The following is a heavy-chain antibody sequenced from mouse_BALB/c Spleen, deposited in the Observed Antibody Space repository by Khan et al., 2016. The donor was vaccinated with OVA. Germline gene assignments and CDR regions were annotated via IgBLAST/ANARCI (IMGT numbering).Heavy chain of an antibody. D-gene: IGHD4-1*01. CDR3: ASHLTGSFAY. Sequence: EVELVESGGDLVRPGGSLPLSCTVSGFSFSSYSMYWVRQSPDKRLEWVATIRSDGDYTYYPDYVSGRFIISSNTARNTLYLQRSSLKSEDTAMYYCASHLTGSFAYWGQGTLVTVSA. V-gene: IGHV5-6*01. CDR2: IRSDGDYT. CDR1: GFSFSSYS. J-gene: IGHJ3*01.